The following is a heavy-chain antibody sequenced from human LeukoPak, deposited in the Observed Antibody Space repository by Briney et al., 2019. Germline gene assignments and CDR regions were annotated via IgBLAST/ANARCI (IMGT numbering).Heavy chain of an antibody. Sequence: SETLSLTCAVYGGSFSGYYWSWIRQPRGKGLEWIGGINHSGSTNYNPSLKSRVTISVDTSKNQFSLKLSSVTAADTAVYYCARGEADEVVVAATFFDYWGQGTLVTVSS. CDR3: ARGEADEVVVAATFFDY. CDR1: GGSFSGYY. CDR2: INHSGST. J-gene: IGHJ4*02. V-gene: IGHV4-34*01. D-gene: IGHD2-15*01.